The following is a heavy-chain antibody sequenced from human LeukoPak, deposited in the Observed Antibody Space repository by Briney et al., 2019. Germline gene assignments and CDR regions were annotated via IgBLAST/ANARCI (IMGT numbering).Heavy chain of an antibody. CDR1: GGSFSGYY. J-gene: IGHJ5*02. CDR3: AREGPVVRGAIDNWFDP. CDR2: IYTSGST. Sequence: SETLSLTCAVYGGSFSGYYWSWIRQPPGKGLEWIGRIYTSGSTNYNPSLKSRVTISVDTSKNQFSLKLSSVTAADTAVYYCAREGPVVRGAIDNWFDPWGQGTLATVSS. V-gene: IGHV4-59*10. D-gene: IGHD3-10*01.